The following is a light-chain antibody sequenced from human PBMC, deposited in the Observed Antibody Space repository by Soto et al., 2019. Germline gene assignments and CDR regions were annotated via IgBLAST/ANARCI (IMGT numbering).Light chain of an antibody. CDR2: EVT. Sequence: QSALTQPPSASGSPGQSVTISCTGTSSDVGGYNFVSWYQQHPGKAPNLMIYEVTQRPSGVPDRFSGSKSGNTASLTVSGLQAEDEADYYCSSHAGGNNLILGGGTKVTVL. V-gene: IGLV2-8*01. J-gene: IGLJ2*01. CDR3: SSHAGGNNLI. CDR1: SSDVGGYNF.